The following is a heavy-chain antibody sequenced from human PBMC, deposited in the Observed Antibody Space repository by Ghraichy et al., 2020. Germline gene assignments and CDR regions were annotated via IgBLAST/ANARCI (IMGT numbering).Heavy chain of an antibody. Sequence: SETLSLTCAVYGGSFSGYYWSWIRQPPGKGLEWIGEINHSGSTNYNPSLKSRVTISVDTSKNQFSLKLSSVTAADTAVYYCARIKPYYYGSGSYYSFDPWGQGTLVTVSS. CDR3: ARIKPYYYGSGSYYSFDP. J-gene: IGHJ5*02. CDR2: INHSGST. CDR1: GGSFSGYY. V-gene: IGHV4-34*01. D-gene: IGHD3-10*01.